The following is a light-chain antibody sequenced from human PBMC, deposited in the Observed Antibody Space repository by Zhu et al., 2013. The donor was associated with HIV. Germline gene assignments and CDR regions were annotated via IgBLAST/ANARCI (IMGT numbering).Light chain of an antibody. CDR2: DTS. Sequence: EIVLTQSPGTLSLSPGERATLSCRASQSVSSSYLAWYQQKTGQAPELLIYDTSSRATGIPDRFSGSGSGTDFTLTISRLEPEDFAVYYCQQYGNSPPWTFGQGTRVELK. CDR1: QSVSSSY. CDR3: QQYGNSPPWT. V-gene: IGKV3-20*01. J-gene: IGKJ1*01.